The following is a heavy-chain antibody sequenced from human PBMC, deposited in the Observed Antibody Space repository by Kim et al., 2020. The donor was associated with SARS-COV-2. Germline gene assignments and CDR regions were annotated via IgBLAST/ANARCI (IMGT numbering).Heavy chain of an antibody. D-gene: IGHD3-22*01. CDR1: GGTFSSYA. Sequence: SVKVSCKASGGTFSSYAISWVRQAPGQGLEWMGGIIPIFGTANYAQKFQGRVTITADESTSTAYMELSSLRSEDTAVYYCAGYDSSGYYYAFDIWGQGTMVTVSS. CDR2: IIPIFGTA. J-gene: IGHJ3*02. CDR3: AGYDSSGYYYAFDI. V-gene: IGHV1-69*13.